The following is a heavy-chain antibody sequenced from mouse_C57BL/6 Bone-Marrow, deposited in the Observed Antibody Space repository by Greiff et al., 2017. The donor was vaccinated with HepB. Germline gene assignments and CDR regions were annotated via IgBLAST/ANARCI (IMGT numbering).Heavy chain of an antibody. CDR2: ISDGGSYT. J-gene: IGHJ1*03. D-gene: IGHD4-1*01. V-gene: IGHV5-4*03. CDR1: GFTFSSYA. Sequence: EVKVEESGGGLVKPGGSLKLSCAASGFTFSSYAMSWVRQTPEKRLEWVATISDGGSYTYYPDNVKGRFTISRDNAKDNLYLQMSHLKSEDTAMYYCARGKNWDDWYFDVWGTGTTVTVSS. CDR3: ARGKNWDDWYFDV.